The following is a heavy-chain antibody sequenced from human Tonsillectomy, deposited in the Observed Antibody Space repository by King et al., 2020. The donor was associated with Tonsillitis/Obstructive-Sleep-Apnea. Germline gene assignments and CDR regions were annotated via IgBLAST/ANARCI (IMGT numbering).Heavy chain of an antibody. CDR3: TSAGDESLIVVGAYYYNNTGV. CDR2: IRSKAYGGTT. V-gene: IGHV3-49*04. Sequence: QLVQSGGGLVQPGRSLRLSCTASGFTFGDYAMSWVRQAPGKGLEWVGFIRSKAYGGTTEYAASVKGRFTISRDDSKSIAYLQMNSLKTEDTAVYYCTSAGDESLIVVGAYYYNNTGVWGTGTTLTVSS. D-gene: IGHD3-22*01. J-gene: IGHJ6*03. CDR1: GFTFGDYA.